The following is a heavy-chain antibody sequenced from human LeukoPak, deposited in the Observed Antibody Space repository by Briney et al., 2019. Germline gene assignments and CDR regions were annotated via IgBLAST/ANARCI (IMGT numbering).Heavy chain of an antibody. J-gene: IGHJ4*02. CDR1: GGTFSSCA. CDR2: IIPILGIA. CDR3: ARGGGVAVAGPIDY. V-gene: IGHV1-69*04. Sequence: ASVKVSCKASGGTFSSCAVSWVRQAPGQGLEWMGRIIPILGIANYAQKFQGRVTITADKSTSTAYMELSSLRSEDTAVYYCARGGGVAVAGPIDYWGQGTLVTVSS. D-gene: IGHD6-19*01.